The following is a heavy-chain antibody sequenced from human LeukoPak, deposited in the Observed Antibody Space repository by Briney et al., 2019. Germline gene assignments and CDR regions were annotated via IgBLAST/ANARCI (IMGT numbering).Heavy chain of an antibody. CDR3: ARERPDGYTVDY. J-gene: IGHJ4*02. CDR2: IYSGGST. CDR1: GFTVSSNF. D-gene: IGHD5-18*01. Sequence: GGSLRLSCAASGFTVSSNFMSWVRQAPGKRLEWVSVIYSGGSTYYADSVKGRFTISRDNSKNTLYLQMNSLRVEDTAVYYCARERPDGYTVDYWGQGTLVTVSS. V-gene: IGHV3-53*01.